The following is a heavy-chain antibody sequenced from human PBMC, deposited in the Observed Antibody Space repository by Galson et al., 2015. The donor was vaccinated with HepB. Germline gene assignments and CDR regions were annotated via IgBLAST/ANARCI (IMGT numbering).Heavy chain of an antibody. V-gene: IGHV3-30*04. J-gene: IGHJ4*02. CDR3: ARKLAVAGHYLDY. CDR1: GFTFSNHA. CDR2: ISIDGRNE. Sequence: SLRLSCAASGFTFSNHAMHWVRQAPGKGLEWVAVISIDGRNEYYADSVKGRFTISRDNSKNTLFLQMNSLRVEDTAVYYCARKLAVAGHYLDYWGQGTLVIVSS. D-gene: IGHD6-19*01.